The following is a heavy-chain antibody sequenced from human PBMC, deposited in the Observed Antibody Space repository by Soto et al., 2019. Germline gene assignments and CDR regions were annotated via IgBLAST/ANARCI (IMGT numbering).Heavy chain of an antibody. J-gene: IGHJ4*02. CDR2: IWYDGSNK. D-gene: IGHD3-16*02. CDR3: ARDPSDYDYVRGSYRPDDYYCDY. Sequence: QVQLVESGGGVVQPGRSLRLSCAASGFTFSSYGMHWVRQAPGKGLEWVAVIWYDGSNKYYADSVKGRFTISRDNSKIALDLQMNSLSAEDTGVYYCARDPSDYDYVRGSYRPDDYYCDYWGQGTLVTVSS. CDR1: GFTFSSYG. V-gene: IGHV3-33*01.